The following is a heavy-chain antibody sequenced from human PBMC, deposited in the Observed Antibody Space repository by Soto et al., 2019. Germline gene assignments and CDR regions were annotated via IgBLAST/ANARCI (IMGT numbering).Heavy chain of an antibody. D-gene: IGHD3-22*01. Sequence: GESLKISCKGSGYSFTSYWIGWVRQMPGKGLEWMGIIYPGDSDTRYSPSFQGQVTISADKSISTAYLQWSSLKASDTAMYYWARHGDYYDSSGYYYLAGYYGMDVWGQGTTVTVSS. CDR3: ARHGDYYDSSGYYYLAGYYGMDV. J-gene: IGHJ6*02. CDR2: IYPGDSDT. V-gene: IGHV5-51*01. CDR1: GYSFTSYW.